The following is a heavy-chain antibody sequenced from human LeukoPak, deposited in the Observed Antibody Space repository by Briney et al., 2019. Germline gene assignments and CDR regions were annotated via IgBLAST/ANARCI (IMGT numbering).Heavy chain of an antibody. Sequence: SQTLSLTCAISGDSVSSDSASWNWIRQSPSRGLEWLGRTYYRSKRNSDYAISVKSRITINPDTSKNQFSLHLNSVTPEDTAIYYCARDPDSSYEWGPFDPWGQGTLATVSS. D-gene: IGHD1-26*01. V-gene: IGHV6-1*01. CDR1: GDSVSSDSAS. CDR3: ARDPDSSYEWGPFDP. J-gene: IGHJ5*02. CDR2: TYYRSKRNS.